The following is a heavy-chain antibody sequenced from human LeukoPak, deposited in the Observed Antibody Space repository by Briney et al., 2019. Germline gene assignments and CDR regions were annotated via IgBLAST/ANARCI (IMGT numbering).Heavy chain of an antibody. Sequence: SETLSLTCTVSGGSISSNSYYWGWIRQPPGKGLEWIGSIYYSGSTYYNPPLKSRVTISVDTSENQFSLKLSSVTAADTAVYYCASGSRSVSQYNWFDPWGQGTLVTVSS. CDR1: GGSISSNSYY. D-gene: IGHD3-10*01. CDR3: ASGSRSVSQYNWFDP. J-gene: IGHJ5*02. CDR2: IYYSGST. V-gene: IGHV4-39*01.